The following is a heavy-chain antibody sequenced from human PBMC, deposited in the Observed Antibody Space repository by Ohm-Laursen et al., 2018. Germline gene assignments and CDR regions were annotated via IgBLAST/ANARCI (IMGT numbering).Heavy chain of an antibody. CDR3: ARIASRRDAFDI. J-gene: IGHJ3*02. V-gene: IGHV3-48*01. CDR1: GFSFSSYS. CDR2: ISTGSSTI. D-gene: IGHD6-6*01. Sequence: SLRLSCAASGFSFSSYSMNWVRQAPGKGLEWVSYISTGSSTIYYADSVKGRFTISRDNAKNSLFLQMNSLRAEDTAVYYCARIASRRDAFDIWGQGTMVTVSS.